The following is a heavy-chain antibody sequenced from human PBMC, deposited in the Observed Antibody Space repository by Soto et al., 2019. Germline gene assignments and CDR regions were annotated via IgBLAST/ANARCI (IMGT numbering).Heavy chain of an antibody. CDR1: GGSISSVGYS. V-gene: IGHV4-30-2*01. CDR3: ARAKFYYYDSSGYSYPDY. Sequence: PSETLSHTCAVSGGSISSVGYSWSWIRQPPGKGLEWIGYIYHSGSTYYNPSLKSRVTISVDRSKNQFSLKLSSVAAADTAVYYCARAKFYYYDSSGYSYPDYWGRGTLVTVSS. D-gene: IGHD3-22*01. J-gene: IGHJ4*02. CDR2: IYHSGST.